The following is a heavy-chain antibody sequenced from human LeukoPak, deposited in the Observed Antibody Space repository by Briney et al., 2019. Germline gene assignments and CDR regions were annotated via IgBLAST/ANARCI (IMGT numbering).Heavy chain of an antibody. CDR2: INPNSGGT. J-gene: IGHJ6*03. D-gene: IGHD4-17*01. CDR1: GYTFTGYY. CDR3: ARVGHDYGDYDYYYYYMDV. Sequence: ASVKVSCKASGYTFTGYYMHWVRQAPGQGLEWMGWINPNSGGTNYAQKFQGRVTMTRDTSISTAYMELSRLRSDDTAVYYCARVGHDYGDYDYYYYYMDVWGKGTTVTVSS. V-gene: IGHV1-2*02.